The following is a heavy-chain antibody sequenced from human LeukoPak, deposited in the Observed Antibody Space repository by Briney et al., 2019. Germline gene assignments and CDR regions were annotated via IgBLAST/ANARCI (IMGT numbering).Heavy chain of an antibody. CDR2: LYSGGTV. CDR1: GFTVSSNY. CDR3: AREGSYDSSTMWYFDY. V-gene: IGHV3-53*01. Sequence: PGGSLRLSCAASGFTVSSNYMAWVRQAPGKGLEWVSVLYSGGTVYYADSVEGRFTISRDNSKNTLYLQMNTLRAEDTAVYYCAREGSYDSSTMWYFDYWGQGTLVTVSS. D-gene: IGHD3-22*01. J-gene: IGHJ4*02.